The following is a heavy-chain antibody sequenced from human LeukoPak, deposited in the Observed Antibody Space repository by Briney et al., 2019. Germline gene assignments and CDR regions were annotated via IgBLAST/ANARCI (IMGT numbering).Heavy chain of an antibody. CDR1: GITVSNIY. Sequence: GGSLRLSCAASGITVSNIYVAWVRQAPGRGLEWVSVIHRGDTTYYADSVKGRFTISRDTSKNSVYLQMHSLSAEDSAIYFCAKVASSPPYSGGYGGWFGPWGQGTLVTVSS. V-gene: IGHV3-66*02. CDR3: AKVASSPPYSGGYGGWFGP. J-gene: IGHJ5*02. CDR2: IHRGDTT. D-gene: IGHD5-12*01.